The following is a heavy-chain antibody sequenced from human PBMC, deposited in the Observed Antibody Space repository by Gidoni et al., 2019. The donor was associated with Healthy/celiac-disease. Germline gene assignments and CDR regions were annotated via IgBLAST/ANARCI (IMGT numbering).Heavy chain of an antibody. Sequence: QVQLVQSGAEVKKPGSSVKVPCKASGGPFSSYAISWVRQAPGQGLEWMGGIIPIFGTANYAQKFQGRVTITADESTSTAYMELSSLRSEDTAVYYCASSRYYYGSGSYYTNYYYYYMDVWGKGTTVTVSS. CDR1: GGPFSSYA. D-gene: IGHD3-10*01. CDR2: IIPIFGTA. CDR3: ASSRYYYGSGSYYTNYYYYYMDV. J-gene: IGHJ6*03. V-gene: IGHV1-69*01.